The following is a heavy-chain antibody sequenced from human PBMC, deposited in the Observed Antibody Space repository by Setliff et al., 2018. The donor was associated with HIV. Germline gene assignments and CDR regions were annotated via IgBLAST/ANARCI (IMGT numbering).Heavy chain of an antibody. Sequence: KASETLSLTCTVSGASISSHYWSWIRQSPGRELEWIGYIYSTGSTNYNPSLQSRVSISMDASKNKFSLKVTSVTSADTAVCYCAKGAGFYGDYTFDYWGQGHLVTVSS. CDR3: AKGAGFYGDYTFDY. CDR2: IYSTGST. V-gene: IGHV4-59*11. CDR1: GASISSHY. J-gene: IGHJ4*02. D-gene: IGHD4-17*01.